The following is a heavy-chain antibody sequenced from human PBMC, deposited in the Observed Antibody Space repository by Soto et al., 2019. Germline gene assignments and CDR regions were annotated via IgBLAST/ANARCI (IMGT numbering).Heavy chain of an antibody. Sequence: SVKVSCKAPGGTFSSYAISWVRQAPGQGLEWMGGIIPIFGTANYAQKFQGRVTITADESTSTAYMELSSLRSEDTAVYYCARQTVDIVVVPAAKTDYYGMDVWGQGTTVTVSS. CDR1: GGTFSSYA. D-gene: IGHD2-2*01. CDR3: ARQTVDIVVVPAAKTDYYGMDV. J-gene: IGHJ6*02. V-gene: IGHV1-69*13. CDR2: IIPIFGTA.